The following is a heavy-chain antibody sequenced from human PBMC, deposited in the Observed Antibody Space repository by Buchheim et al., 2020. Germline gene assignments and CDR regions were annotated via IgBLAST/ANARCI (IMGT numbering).Heavy chain of an antibody. CDR2: INHSGST. D-gene: IGHD3-10*01. V-gene: IGHV4-34*01. J-gene: IGHJ5*02. Sequence: QVQLQQWGAGLLKPSETLSLTCAVYGGSFSGYYWSWIRQPPGKGLEWIGEINHSGSTNYNPSLKSRVTISVDTSRNQFSLKLSSVTAADTAVYYCARGGMVRDPQRKGWFDPWGQGTL. CDR3: ARGGMVRDPQRKGWFDP. CDR1: GGSFSGYY.